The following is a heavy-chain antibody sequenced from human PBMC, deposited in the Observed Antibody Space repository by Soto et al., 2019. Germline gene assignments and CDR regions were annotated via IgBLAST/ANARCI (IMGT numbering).Heavy chain of an antibody. CDR1: GFTFSSYW. D-gene: IGHD1-20*01. Sequence: GALRLSGAASGFTFSSYWMSWVRQAPGKGLKWVANIKQDGSEKYYVDSVKGRFTISRDNAKNSLYLQMNSLRAEDTAVYYCARMVWGGNLLFPPYYYYYYGMDVWGQGTTVTVSS. CDR3: ARMVWGGNLLFPPYYYYYYGMDV. V-gene: IGHV3-7*05. CDR2: IKQDGSEK. J-gene: IGHJ6*02.